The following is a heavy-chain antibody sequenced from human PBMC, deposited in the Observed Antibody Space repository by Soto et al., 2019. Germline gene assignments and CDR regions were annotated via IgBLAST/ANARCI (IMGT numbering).Heavy chain of an antibody. CDR2: IIPISGTT. CDR1: GDVFRSYG. V-gene: IGHV1-69*01. Sequence: QVQLVQSGAEVKKPGSSVKVSCKASGDVFRSYGINWVRQAPGQGLEWMGGIIPISGTTNYAQKFQGRVAITADESTDTVYMELSRLRSEDTAVYFCARVRCFNGLCHTADYGMDVWAKGPRSPSP. CDR3: ARVRCFNGLCHTADYGMDV. D-gene: IGHD2-8*01. J-gene: IGHJ6*02.